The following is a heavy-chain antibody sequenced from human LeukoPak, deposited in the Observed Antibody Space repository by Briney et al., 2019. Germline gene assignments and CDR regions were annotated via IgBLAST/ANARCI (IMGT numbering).Heavy chain of an antibody. CDR1: GFTFIDYD. V-gene: IGHV3-13*01. Sequence: GGSLGLSCAASGFTFIDYDMHWVRQVIGKGLEWVSAIGIRGDTHYSGSVKGRFTISRENAESSLYLQMNSLTAEDTAVYYCARGGIQVSGIDEFDYWGQGTLVTVSS. J-gene: IGHJ4*02. D-gene: IGHD6-19*01. CDR3: ARGGIQVSGIDEFDY. CDR2: IGIRGDT.